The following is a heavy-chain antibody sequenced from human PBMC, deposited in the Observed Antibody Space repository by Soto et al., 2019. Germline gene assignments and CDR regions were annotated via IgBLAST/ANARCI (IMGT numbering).Heavy chain of an antibody. CDR1: GFTFSSYA. CDR2: ISYDGSNK. J-gene: IGHJ4*02. Sequence: QVQLVESGGGVVQPGRSLRLSCAASGFTFSSYAMHWVRQAPGKGLEWVAVISYDGSNKYYADSVKGRFTISRDNSKNTLYLQMNSLRAEDTAVYYCARDFGTVTSEAYFDYWGQGTLVTVSS. V-gene: IGHV3-30-3*01. CDR3: ARDFGTVTSEAYFDY. D-gene: IGHD4-17*01.